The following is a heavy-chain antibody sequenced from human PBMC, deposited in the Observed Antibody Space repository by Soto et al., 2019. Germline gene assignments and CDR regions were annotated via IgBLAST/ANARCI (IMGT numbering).Heavy chain of an antibody. V-gene: IGHV2-5*02. Sequence: QITLKESGPTLVKPTQTLTLTCTFSGFSLTTSGVGVGWIRQPPGKALEWLALIYWDDDKRYSPSLESRLTIPRDTSKNQVVLKMSTMDPVDTATYYCAHRYDRGFSSGGYYFDYWGQGALVTVSS. CDR3: AHRYDRGFSSGGYYFDY. CDR1: GFSLTTSGVG. CDR2: IYWDDDK. J-gene: IGHJ4*02. D-gene: IGHD3-22*01.